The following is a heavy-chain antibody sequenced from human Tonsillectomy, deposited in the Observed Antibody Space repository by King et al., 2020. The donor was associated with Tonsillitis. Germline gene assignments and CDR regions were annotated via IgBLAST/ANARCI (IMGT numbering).Heavy chain of an antibody. D-gene: IGHD3-3*01. J-gene: IGHJ6*02. CDR2: IYYSGST. CDR3: ARDFWSGSYRYSYYYYGMDV. CDR1: GGSISSGGYY. V-gene: IGHV4-31*03. Sequence: VQLQESGPGLVKPSQTLSLTCTVSGGSISSGGYYWSWIRQHPGKGLEWIGNIYYSGSTYYNPSLKSRVTISVDTSKNQFSLKLSSVTAADTAVYYCARDFWSGSYRYSYYYYGMDVWGQGTTVTVSS.